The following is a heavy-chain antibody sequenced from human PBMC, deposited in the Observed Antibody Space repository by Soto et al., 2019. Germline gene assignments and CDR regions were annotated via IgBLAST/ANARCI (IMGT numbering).Heavy chain of an antibody. Sequence: GGSLRLSCAASGFTVSSNYMSWVRQAPGKGLEWVSVIYSGGSTYYADSVKGRFTISRDNSKNTLYLQMNSLRAEDTAVYYCAREPYDFWSGKSDYWGQGTLVTVSS. CDR2: IYSGGST. D-gene: IGHD3-3*01. CDR3: AREPYDFWSGKSDY. V-gene: IGHV3-66*01. CDR1: GFTVSSNY. J-gene: IGHJ4*02.